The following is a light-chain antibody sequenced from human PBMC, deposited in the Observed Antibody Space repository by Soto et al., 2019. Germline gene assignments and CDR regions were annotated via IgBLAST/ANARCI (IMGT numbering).Light chain of an antibody. J-gene: IGKJ1*01. Sequence: DIQMTQSPSTLAASVGGRCTITCRASQSISSWLAWYQQKPGKAPKLLXYHASRLESGVPSRYSGSGSGTEFTLTISSLQPDDFATYYCQQYNSYSWTFGQGTKVDIK. CDR2: HAS. V-gene: IGKV1-5*01. CDR1: QSISSW. CDR3: QQYNSYSWT.